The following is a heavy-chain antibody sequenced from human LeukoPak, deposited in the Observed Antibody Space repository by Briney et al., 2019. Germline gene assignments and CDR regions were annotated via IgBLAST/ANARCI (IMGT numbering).Heavy chain of an antibody. D-gene: IGHD2-2*01. CDR3: ARTLYCSSTSCYSRGYYDL. Sequence: ASVKVSCKASGGTFSSYAISWVRQAPGQGLEWMGGIIPIFGTANYAQKFQGRVTITADESTSTAYMELSSLRSEDTAGYYCARTLYCSSTSCYSRGYYDLWGQGTLVTVSS. V-gene: IGHV1-69*01. J-gene: IGHJ4*02. CDR1: GGTFSSYA. CDR2: IIPIFGTA.